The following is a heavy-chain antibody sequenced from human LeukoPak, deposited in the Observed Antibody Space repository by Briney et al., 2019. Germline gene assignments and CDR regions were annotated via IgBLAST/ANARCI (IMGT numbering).Heavy chain of an antibody. CDR3: AELGITMIGGV. J-gene: IGHJ6*04. V-gene: IGHV3-7*01. D-gene: IGHD3-10*02. CDR1: GFTFSSYW. Sequence: GGSLRLSCAASGFTFSSYWMSWVRQAPGKGLEWVANIKQDGSEKDYVDSVKGRFTISRDNAKNSLYLQMNSLRAEDTAVYYCAELGITMIGGVWGKGTTVTISS. CDR2: IKQDGSEK.